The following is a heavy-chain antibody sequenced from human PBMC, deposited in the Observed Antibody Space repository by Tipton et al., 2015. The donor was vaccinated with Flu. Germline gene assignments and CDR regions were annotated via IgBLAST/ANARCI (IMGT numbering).Heavy chain of an antibody. CDR3: FDPFYYVDV. V-gene: IGHV3-15*01. CDR1: GFTFSDHY. D-gene: IGHD3-10*01. J-gene: IGHJ6*02. CDR2: VRSKTDGGTI. Sequence: SLRLSCAASGFTFSDHYMDWVRQAPGKGLEWVGRVRSKTDGGTIEYAAPVKGRFTISRDDSKNTLYLQMNSLQIEDTAVYYCFDPFYYVDVWGQGTTVTVSS.